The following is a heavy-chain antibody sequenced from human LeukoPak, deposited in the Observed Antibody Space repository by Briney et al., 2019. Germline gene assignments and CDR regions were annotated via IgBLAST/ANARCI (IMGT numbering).Heavy chain of an antibody. Sequence: PSETLSLTCAVYGGSFSGYYWSWIRQPPGKRLEWIGEINHSGSTNYNPSLKSRVTISVDTSKNQFSLKLSSVTAADTAVYYCARYDLCSSTSCYGGRYYFDYWGQGTLVTVSS. J-gene: IGHJ4*02. CDR2: INHSGST. CDR3: ARYDLCSSTSCYGGRYYFDY. CDR1: GGSFSGYY. V-gene: IGHV4-34*01. D-gene: IGHD2-2*01.